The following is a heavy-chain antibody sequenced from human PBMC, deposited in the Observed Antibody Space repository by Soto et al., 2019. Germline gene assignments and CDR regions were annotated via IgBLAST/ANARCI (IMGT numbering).Heavy chain of an antibody. CDR2: IKEDGREK. CDR1: GFSFITYW. Sequence: EVQLVESGGGLVQSGGSLRLSCEASGFSFITYWMNWVRQAPGKGLEWLASIKEDGREKQYVDSVKGRCTISRDNAKNSLYLQMNTLSEEGTAVYYCVRAISGSFALWGQGTLVIVSS. V-gene: IGHV3-7*04. J-gene: IGHJ4*02. CDR3: VRAISGSFAL. D-gene: IGHD3-9*01.